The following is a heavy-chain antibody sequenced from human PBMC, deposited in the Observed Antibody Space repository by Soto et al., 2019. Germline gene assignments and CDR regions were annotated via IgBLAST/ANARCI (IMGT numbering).Heavy chain of an antibody. CDR2: ISSSSSTI. CDR3: ARDQADDYYGSGSYSPDY. CDR1: GFTFSSYS. Sequence: GGSLRLSCAASGFTFSSYSMNWVRQAPGKGLEWVSYISSSSSTIYYADSVKGRFTISRDNAKNSLYLQMNSLRDEDTAVYYCARDQADDYYGSGSYSPDYWGQGTLVTVSS. J-gene: IGHJ4*02. D-gene: IGHD3-10*01. V-gene: IGHV3-48*02.